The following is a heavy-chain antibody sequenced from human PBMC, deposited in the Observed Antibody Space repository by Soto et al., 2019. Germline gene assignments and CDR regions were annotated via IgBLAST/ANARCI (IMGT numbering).Heavy chain of an antibody. CDR1: GFSLSTSGVG. CDR3: AFHEIMVRA. Sequence: QITLKESGPPLVKPTQTLTLTCTFSGFSLSTSGVGVGWIRQPPGKALEWLALIYWDDDKRYSPSLKSRLTITKDPSKNQVVLTMTTMDPVDTATYYCAFHEIMVRAWGQGTLVTVSS. V-gene: IGHV2-5*02. CDR2: IYWDDDK. J-gene: IGHJ4*02. D-gene: IGHD3-10*01.